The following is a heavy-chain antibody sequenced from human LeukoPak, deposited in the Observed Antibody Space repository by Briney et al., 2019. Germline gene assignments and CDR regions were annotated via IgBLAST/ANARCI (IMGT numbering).Heavy chain of an antibody. CDR1: GYTFSSYA. D-gene: IGHD3-16*01. Sequence: ASVKVSCKASGYTFSSYAISWVRQAPGQGLEWMGWISAYNGNTNYAQKLQGRVTMTTDTSTSTGYMELRSLRSDDTAVYYCARISFLPDRWGGVYYYGMDVWGQGTTVTVSS. CDR3: ARISFLPDRWGGVYYYGMDV. J-gene: IGHJ6*02. V-gene: IGHV1-18*01. CDR2: ISAYNGNT.